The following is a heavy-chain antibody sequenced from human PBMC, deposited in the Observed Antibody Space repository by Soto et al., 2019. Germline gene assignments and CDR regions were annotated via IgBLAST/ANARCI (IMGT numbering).Heavy chain of an antibody. D-gene: IGHD5-12*01. CDR1: GFSLSTIGVG. Sequence: QITLKESGPTLVKPTQTLTLTCTFSGFSLSTIGVGVGWIRQPPGKALEWLALIYWDVDKRYSPSLRSRLTITKDTAKKQVVLTMTNMDPVDTDAYFSAHRMMATMGYWGQGTLVTVSS. CDR2: IYWDVDK. V-gene: IGHV2-5*02. J-gene: IGHJ4*02. CDR3: AHRMMATMGY.